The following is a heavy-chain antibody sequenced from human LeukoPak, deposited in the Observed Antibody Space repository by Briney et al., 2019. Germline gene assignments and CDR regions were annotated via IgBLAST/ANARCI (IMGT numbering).Heavy chain of an antibody. D-gene: IGHD1-26*01. CDR3: ARDHSGASYTYYYYYIDV. J-gene: IGHJ6*03. CDR1: CGSISSSTYY. Sequence: PSETLSLTFIISCGSISSSTYYWGWIRQSPGTGLEWIGTIYYNGNTYYNASLQSRVTISVDTSKNQFSLKLSSMTAADTAVYYCARDHSGASYTYYYYYIDVWGKGTTVTVSS. CDR2: IYYNGNT. V-gene: IGHV4-39*07.